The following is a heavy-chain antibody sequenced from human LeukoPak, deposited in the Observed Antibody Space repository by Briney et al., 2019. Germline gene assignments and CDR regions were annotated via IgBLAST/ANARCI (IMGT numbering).Heavy chain of an antibody. D-gene: IGHD5-12*01. V-gene: IGHV3-66*01. CDR1: EFSVGSNY. J-gene: IGHJ4*02. Sequence: PGGSLRLSCAASEFSVGSNYMTWVRQAPGKGLEWVSLIYSGGSTYYADSVKGRLTISRDNSKNTLYLQMNSLRAEDTAVYYCAGGPSGYHNTGGQGTLVTVSS. CDR2: IYSGGST. CDR3: AGGPSGYHNT.